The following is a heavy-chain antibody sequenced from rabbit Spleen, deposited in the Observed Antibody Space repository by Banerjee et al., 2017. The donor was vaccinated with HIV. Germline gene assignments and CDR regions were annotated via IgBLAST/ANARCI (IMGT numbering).Heavy chain of an antibody. V-gene: IGHV1S45*01. Sequence: QEQLEESGGGLVQPGGSLKLSCKASGFDFSKYGVSWVRQAPGKGLEWISCIAGSSSGFTYSATWAKGRFTISKTSSTTVTLQMTSLTVADTATYFCARDTGSSFSSYGMDLWGQGTLVTVS. CDR3: ARDTGSSFSSYGMDL. J-gene: IGHJ6*01. CDR2: IAGSSSGFT. D-gene: IGHD8-1*01. CDR1: GFDFSKYG.